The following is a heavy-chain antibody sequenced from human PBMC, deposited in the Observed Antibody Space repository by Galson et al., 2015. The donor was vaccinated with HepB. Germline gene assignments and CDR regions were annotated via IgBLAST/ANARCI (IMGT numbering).Heavy chain of an antibody. CDR3: ARGGIYGDYDWYFDL. CDR1: GYTFTSYG. V-gene: IGHV1-18*04. CDR2: ISAYNGNT. Sequence: SCKASGYTFTSYGISWVRQAPGQGLEWMGWISAYNGNTNYAQKLPGRVTMTTDTSTSTAYMELRSLRSDDTAVYYCARGGIYGDYDWYFDLWGRGTLVTVSS. D-gene: IGHD4-17*01. J-gene: IGHJ2*01.